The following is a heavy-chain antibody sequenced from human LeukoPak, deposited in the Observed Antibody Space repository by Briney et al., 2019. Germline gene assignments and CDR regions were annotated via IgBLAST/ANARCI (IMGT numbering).Heavy chain of an antibody. CDR3: ASGITGTTAAFDI. D-gene: IGHD1-7*01. Sequence: SETLSLTCTVSDGSISSGSYYWSWIRQPAGKGLEWIGRIYTSGSTNYNPSLKSRVTISVDTSKNQFSLKLSSVTAADTAVYYCASGITGTTAAFDIWGQGTMVTVSS. CDR2: IYTSGST. CDR1: DGSISSGSYY. J-gene: IGHJ3*02. V-gene: IGHV4-61*02.